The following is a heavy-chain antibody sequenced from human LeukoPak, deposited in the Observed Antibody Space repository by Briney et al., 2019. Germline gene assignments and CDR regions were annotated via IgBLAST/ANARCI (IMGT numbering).Heavy chain of an antibody. V-gene: IGHV4-38-2*02. CDR1: GYSISSGYY. Sequence: PSETLSLTCTVSGYSISSGYYWSWIRQTPGKGLEWIGEIDHSGTTNYNPSLKSRVTISLDTSKNQFSLKVTSVTAADTAVYFCARSGTYQYSSTSDYWGQGTLVTVSS. CDR3: ARSGTYQYSSTSDY. J-gene: IGHJ4*02. CDR2: IDHSGTT. D-gene: IGHD6-13*01.